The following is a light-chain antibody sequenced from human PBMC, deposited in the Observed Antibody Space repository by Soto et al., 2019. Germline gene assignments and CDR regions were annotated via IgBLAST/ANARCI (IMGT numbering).Light chain of an antibody. CDR3: SSYTSSSTYVV. J-gene: IGLJ2*01. CDR2: DVS. V-gene: IGLV2-14*01. Sequence: QSALTQPASVSGSPGQSITISCTGTSSDVGGYNYVSWYQQHPGKAPKLMIYDVSNRPSGVSNRFSGSESGSAASLTISGLQAEDEADYYCSSYTSSSTYVVFGGGTKLTVL. CDR1: SSDVGGYNY.